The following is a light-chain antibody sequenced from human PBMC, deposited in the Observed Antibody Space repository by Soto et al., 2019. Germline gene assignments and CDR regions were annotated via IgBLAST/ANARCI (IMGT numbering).Light chain of an antibody. CDR2: KVS. J-gene: IGKJ5*01. Sequence: VVMTQSPLSLPVTLGQPASISCRSNQSLVHSDGIAYFSWFQQRPGRSPRRLIYKVSNRDSGVPARFSGSGSGTDFALEISRVEAEDVGVYYCMQGTHWPITFGQGTRLEIK. CDR3: MQGTHWPIT. V-gene: IGKV2-30*02. CDR1: QSLVHSDGIAY.